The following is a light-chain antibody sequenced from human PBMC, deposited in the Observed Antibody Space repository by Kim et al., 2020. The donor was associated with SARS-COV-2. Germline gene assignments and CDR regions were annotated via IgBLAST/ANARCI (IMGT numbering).Light chain of an antibody. CDR1: SLRTYY. V-gene: IGLV3-19*01. CDR2: GKN. J-gene: IGLJ2*01. Sequence: SSELTQDPAVSVALGQTVRITCQGDSLRTYYASWFQQKPGQAPILVIYGKNNRTSGIPDRFSGSSSGSTASLTVNGAQAVDEADYYCNSRDNSGNHVVFG. CDR3: NSRDNSGNHVV.